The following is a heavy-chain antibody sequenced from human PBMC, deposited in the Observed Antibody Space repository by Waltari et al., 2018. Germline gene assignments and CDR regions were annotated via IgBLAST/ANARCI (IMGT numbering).Heavy chain of an antibody. J-gene: IGHJ4*01. CDR2: IHHSGST. V-gene: IGHV4-34*01. CDR1: GESFLGYF. CDR3: ARYGEVPPNYFFDY. Sequence: QLQLHQWGAGQLKPSETLSLPCTVSGESFLGYFWSWIRQSPGKGLEWLGAIHHSGSTNYNPALASRVSLSVDTTKKQFSLRLTSVTAADAAVYYCARYGEVPPNYFFDYWGRGTLVTVSS. D-gene: IGHD2-21*01.